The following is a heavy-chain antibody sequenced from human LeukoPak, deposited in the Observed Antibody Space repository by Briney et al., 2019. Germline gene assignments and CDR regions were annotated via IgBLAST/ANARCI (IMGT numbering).Heavy chain of an antibody. CDR1: GGTFISCA. V-gene: IGHV1-69*01. CDR3: ASGYGSGSPQYYFDY. Sequence: SVNVSYKASGGTFISCAISWVRQAPGQGLEWMGGIIPIYGTANYAQKSQGRVTITADESTSTAYMELSSLRSEDTAVYYCASGYGSGSPQYYFDYWGQGTLVTVSS. J-gene: IGHJ4*02. D-gene: IGHD3-10*01. CDR2: IIPIYGTA.